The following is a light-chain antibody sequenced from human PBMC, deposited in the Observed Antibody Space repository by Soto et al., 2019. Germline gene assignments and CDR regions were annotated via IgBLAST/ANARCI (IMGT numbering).Light chain of an antibody. CDR2: GAS. J-gene: IGKJ4*01. CDR3: QQYNNWPPELT. V-gene: IGKV3-15*01. CDR1: QSVSSN. Sequence: EIVMTQSPATPSVSPGERATLSCRASQSVSSNLAWYQQKPGQAPRLLIYGASTRATGIPARFSGSGSGTGFTLTISSLQSEDFAVYYCQQYNNWPPELTFGGGTKVEIK.